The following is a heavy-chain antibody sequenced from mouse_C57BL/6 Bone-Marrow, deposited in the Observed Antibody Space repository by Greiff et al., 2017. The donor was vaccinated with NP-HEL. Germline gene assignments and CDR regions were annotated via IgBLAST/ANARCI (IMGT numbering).Heavy chain of an antibody. CDR2: ISNLAYSI. CDR3: ARKEYGSSHWYVDV. J-gene: IGHJ1*03. CDR1: GFTFSDYG. Sequence: EVKLMESGGGLVQPGGSLKLSCAASGFTFSDYGMAWVRQAPRKGPEWVAFISNLAYSIYYADTVTGRFTISRENAKNTLYLEMSSLRSEDTAMYYCARKEYGSSHWYVDVWGTGTTVTVSA. V-gene: IGHV5-15*01. D-gene: IGHD1-1*01.